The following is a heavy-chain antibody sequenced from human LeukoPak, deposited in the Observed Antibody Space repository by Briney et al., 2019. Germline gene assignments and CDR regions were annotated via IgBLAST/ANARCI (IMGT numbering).Heavy chain of an antibody. CDR3: ARPSFSYSGSYSTHAFDI. V-gene: IGHV1-46*01. CDR1: GGTFSSYA. Sequence: ASVKVSCKASGGTFSSYAISWVRQAPGQGLEWMGIINPSDGSTSYAQKFQGRVTMTRDTSTSTVYMELSSLRSEDTAVYYCARPSFSYSGSYSTHAFDIWGQGTMVTVSS. D-gene: IGHD1-26*01. J-gene: IGHJ3*02. CDR2: INPSDGST.